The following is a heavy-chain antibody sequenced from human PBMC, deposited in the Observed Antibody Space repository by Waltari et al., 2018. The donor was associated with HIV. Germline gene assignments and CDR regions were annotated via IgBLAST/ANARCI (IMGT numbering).Heavy chain of an antibody. Sequence: QVQLQTSSPGLVKPSETLFLTCTVSGGSITSDYWSWIRPPPGKGLEWIGYVSYSGNTNYNPSLKSRVTISVDTSKDQFSLKLSSVTAADTAVYYCATKLSGKGWFDPWVQGTLVTVSS. CDR2: VSYSGNT. CDR3: ATKLSGKGWFDP. V-gene: IGHV4-59*01. J-gene: IGHJ5*02. D-gene: IGHD3-10*01. CDR1: GGSITSDY.